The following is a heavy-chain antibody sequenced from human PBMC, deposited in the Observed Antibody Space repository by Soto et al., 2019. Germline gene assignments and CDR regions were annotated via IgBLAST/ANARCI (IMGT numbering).Heavy chain of an antibody. CDR2: IKQDGSEK. D-gene: IGHD3-10*01. J-gene: IGHJ5*02. CDR1: GFTFSSYW. Sequence: TGGSLRLSCAASGFTFSSYWMSWVRQAPGKGLEWVANIKQDGSEKYYVDSVKGRFTISRDNAKNSLYLQMNSLRAEDTAVYYCARAGKDYYGSGSYSWKGRFDPWGQGTLVTVSS. V-gene: IGHV3-7*01. CDR3: ARAGKDYYGSGSYSWKGRFDP.